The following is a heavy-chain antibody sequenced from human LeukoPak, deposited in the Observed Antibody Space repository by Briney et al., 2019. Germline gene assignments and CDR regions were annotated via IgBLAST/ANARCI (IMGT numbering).Heavy chain of an antibody. V-gene: IGHV1-18*01. CDR3: ARVPFPAGGSGTYFDYYYYMDV. CDR1: GYTFTSYG. Sequence: GASVKVSCKVSGYTFTSYGINWVRQAPGQGLEWMGWISPYNGNINYAQKVQGRVTMTTDTSTSTAYMELRSLRSDDTAVYYCARVPFPAGGSGTYFDYYYYMDVWGKGTTVTVSS. D-gene: IGHD3-10*01. CDR2: ISPYNGNI. J-gene: IGHJ6*03.